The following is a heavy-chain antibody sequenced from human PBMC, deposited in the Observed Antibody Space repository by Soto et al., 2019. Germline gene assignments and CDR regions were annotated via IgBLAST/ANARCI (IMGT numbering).Heavy chain of an antibody. V-gene: IGHV4-31*03. J-gene: IGHJ6*02. CDR2: IYYSGST. CDR1: GGSISSGGYY. Sequence: QVQLQESGPGLVKPSQTLSLTCTVSGGSISSGGYYWSWIRQHPGKGLEWIGYIYYSGSTYYNPSLQGRVTISVDTSKNQFSLKLSSVTAADTAVYYCARCRGGSCIYGMDVWGQGTTVTVSS. CDR3: ARCRGGSCIYGMDV. D-gene: IGHD2-15*01.